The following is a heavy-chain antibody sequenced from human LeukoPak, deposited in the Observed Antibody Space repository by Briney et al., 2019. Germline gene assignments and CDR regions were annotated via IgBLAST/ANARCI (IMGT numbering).Heavy chain of an antibody. CDR2: ISGSGGGT. Sequence: GGSLRLSCAASGFTFTRNGMSWVRQAPGKGLEWVSGISGSGGGTFYADSVKGRFTISRDNSKNTLYLQMNSLRAEDTAVYYCAKGKGDGYNWRFDNWGQGTLVTVSS. CDR3: AKGKGDGYNWRFDN. J-gene: IGHJ4*02. V-gene: IGHV3-23*01. D-gene: IGHD5-24*01. CDR1: GFTFTRNG.